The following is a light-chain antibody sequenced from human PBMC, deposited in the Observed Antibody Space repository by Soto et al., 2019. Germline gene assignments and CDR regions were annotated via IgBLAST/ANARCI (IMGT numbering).Light chain of an antibody. Sequence: EIVLTQSPATLSLSPGERATLSCRASQSVSSYLAWYQQSPGQAPRLLIYDASNRATGIPARFSGSGSGTEFTLTISGLEVDDFAVYYCQQYGSSPRTFGQGTKVDIK. CDR1: QSVSSY. J-gene: IGKJ1*01. CDR2: DAS. V-gene: IGKV3-11*01. CDR3: QQYGSSPRT.